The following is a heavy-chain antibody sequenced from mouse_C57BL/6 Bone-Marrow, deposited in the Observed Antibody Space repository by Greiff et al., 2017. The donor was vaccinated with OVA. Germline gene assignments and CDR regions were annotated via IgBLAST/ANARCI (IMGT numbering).Heavy chain of an antibody. CDR1: GYTFTSYW. V-gene: IGHV1-59*01. Sequence: QVQLQQPGAELVRPGTSVKLSCKASGYTFTSYWMHWVKQRPGQGLEWIGVIDPSDSYTNYNQKFKGKATLTVDTSSSTSYMQLSSLTSEDSAVYYCARTGAIDYWGQGTSVTVSS. CDR3: ARTGAIDY. CDR2: IDPSDSYT. J-gene: IGHJ4*01.